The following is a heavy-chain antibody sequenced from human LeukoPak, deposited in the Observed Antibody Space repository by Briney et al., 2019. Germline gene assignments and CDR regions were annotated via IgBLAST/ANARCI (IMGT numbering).Heavy chain of an antibody. V-gene: IGHV1-69*01. CDR3: AFHSGQLPFDY. CDR2: IIPIFGTA. D-gene: IGHD6-19*01. J-gene: IGHJ4*02. Sequence: ASVKVSCKASGGTFSSYAISWVRHAPGQGLEWMGGIIPIFGTANYAQKFQGRVTITADESTSIAYMELSSLRSEDTAVYYCAFHSGQLPFDYWGQGTLVTVSS. CDR1: GGTFSSYA.